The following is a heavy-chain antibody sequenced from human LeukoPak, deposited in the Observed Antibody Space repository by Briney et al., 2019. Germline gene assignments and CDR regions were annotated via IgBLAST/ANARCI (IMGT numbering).Heavy chain of an antibody. J-gene: IGHJ6*03. V-gene: IGHV1-18*01. CDR1: GYTFTTYA. CDR2: ISAYNGYT. CDR3: ARVSYGDYKVLDYYYYMDV. D-gene: IGHD4-17*01. Sequence: GASVKVSCKASGYTFTTYAMNWVRQAPGQGLEWMGWISAYNGYTHFAQKLQGRVTMTTDTSTSTAYMELRSLRSDDTAVYYCARVSYGDYKVLDYYYYMDVWGKGTTVTVSS.